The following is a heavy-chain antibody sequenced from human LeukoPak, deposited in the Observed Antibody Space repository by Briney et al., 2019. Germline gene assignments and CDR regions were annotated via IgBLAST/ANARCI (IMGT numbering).Heavy chain of an antibody. V-gene: IGHV4-31*03. CDR1: GDSISSGGYY. D-gene: IGHD2-15*01. CDR3: ARGGGTGGSGFGY. Sequence: SQTLSLTCTVSGDSISSGGYYWSWIRQHPGKGLEWIGYIYYSGSSYYNPSLKSRVNTSVDTSKNQFSLKLSSVTAADTAVYYCARGGGTGGSGFGYWGQGTLVTVSS. CDR2: IYYSGSS. J-gene: IGHJ4*02.